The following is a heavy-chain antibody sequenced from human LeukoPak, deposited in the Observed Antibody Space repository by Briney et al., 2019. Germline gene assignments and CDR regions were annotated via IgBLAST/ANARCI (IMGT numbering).Heavy chain of an antibody. D-gene: IGHD6-13*01. CDR1: GDSVSSNSAV. CDR3: ARLAAAFGAFDI. Sequence: SQTLSLTCAISGDSVSSNSAVWNWSRQSPSRGLECLRRTYYRSKWYNDYAVSVESRITIKPDTSQSQFSLQLNSVTPDDSAVYYCARLAAAFGAFDIWGQGTMVTVSS. V-gene: IGHV6-1*01. J-gene: IGHJ3*02. CDR2: TYYRSKWYN.